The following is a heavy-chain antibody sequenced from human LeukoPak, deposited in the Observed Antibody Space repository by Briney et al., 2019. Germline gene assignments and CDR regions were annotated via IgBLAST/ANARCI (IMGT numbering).Heavy chain of an antibody. D-gene: IGHD2-2*01. Sequence: AGGSLRLSCAASGFTFSSYSMNWVRQAPGKGLEWVSYISSSSSTIYYADSVKGRFTISRDNAKNSLYLQMNSLRAEDTAVYYCAREQLLDYWGQGTLVTVSS. CDR1: GFTFSSYS. V-gene: IGHV3-48*01. CDR3: AREQLLDY. J-gene: IGHJ4*02. CDR2: ISSSSSTI.